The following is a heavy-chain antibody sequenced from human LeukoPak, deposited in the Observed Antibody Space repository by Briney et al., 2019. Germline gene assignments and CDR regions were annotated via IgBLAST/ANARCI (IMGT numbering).Heavy chain of an antibody. D-gene: IGHD1-1*01. Sequence: SQTLSLTCAISGDSVSRNNIAWNWIRQSPSRGLEWLGRTYFESYGSKLYNEYAVSVKGRITINPDTSKNQFSLHLNSMTPEDAGVHYCARGTGRPLFDYWGQEPRSPSPQ. V-gene: IGHV6-1*01. CDR2: TYFESYGSKLYN. J-gene: IGHJ4*01. CDR3: ARGTGRPLFDY. CDR1: GDSVSRNNIA.